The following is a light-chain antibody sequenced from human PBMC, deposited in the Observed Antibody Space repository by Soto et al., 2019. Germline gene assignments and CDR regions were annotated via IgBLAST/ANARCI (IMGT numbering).Light chain of an antibody. CDR1: QSVSSSY. V-gene: IGKV3-20*01. J-gene: IGKJ1*01. CDR3: QRDGSSPT. CDR2: GAS. Sequence: EIVLTQSPGTLSLSPGERATLSCRASQSVSSSYLAWYQQKPGQAPRLVIYGASSRATGSPDRVSGSESGTDFSLTIRRLEPEDFAVYYCQRDGSSPTFGQGTKVEIK.